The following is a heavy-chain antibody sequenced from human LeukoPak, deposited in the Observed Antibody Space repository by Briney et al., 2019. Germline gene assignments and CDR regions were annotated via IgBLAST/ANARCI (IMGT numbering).Heavy chain of an antibody. CDR1: GFIFSDYS. V-gene: IGHV3-21*06. Sequence: GGSLRLSCVASGFIFSDYSMDWVRQAPGKGLEWVSSISSSSAYIFYSDSVKGRFTISRDNAQSSLYLQMNSLRAGDTAVYYCARQAVARPFDLWGQGTMVAVAS. CDR2: ISSSSAYI. J-gene: IGHJ3*01. CDR3: ARQAVARPFDL.